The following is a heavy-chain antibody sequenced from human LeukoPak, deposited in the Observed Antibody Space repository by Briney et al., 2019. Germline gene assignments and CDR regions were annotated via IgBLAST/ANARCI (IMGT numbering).Heavy chain of an antibody. D-gene: IGHD2-21*01. CDR3: ARAYSTSSGGLYHFDY. Sequence: PGGSLRLSCAASEITVSNNYMSWVRQAPGKGLEWVSIVYSGGSTYSADSVKGRFTISRDSSKNTLYLQMNSLGVEDTAVYYCARAYSTSSGGLYHFDYWGQGALVTVSS. CDR2: VYSGGST. V-gene: IGHV3-53*01. CDR1: EITVSNNY. J-gene: IGHJ4*02.